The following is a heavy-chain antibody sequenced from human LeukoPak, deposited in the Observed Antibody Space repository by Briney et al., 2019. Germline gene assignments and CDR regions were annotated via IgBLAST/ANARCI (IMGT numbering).Heavy chain of an antibody. Sequence: SETLSLTCTVSGGSISSYYWSWIRQPPGKGLEWIGYICYSGSTNYNPSLKSRVTISVDTSKNQFSLKLSSVTAADTAVYYCARDHSGSYYSWVAGAFDIWGQGTMVTVSS. CDR3: ARDHSGSYYSWVAGAFDI. D-gene: IGHD1-26*01. J-gene: IGHJ3*02. CDR2: ICYSGST. CDR1: GGSISSYY. V-gene: IGHV4-59*01.